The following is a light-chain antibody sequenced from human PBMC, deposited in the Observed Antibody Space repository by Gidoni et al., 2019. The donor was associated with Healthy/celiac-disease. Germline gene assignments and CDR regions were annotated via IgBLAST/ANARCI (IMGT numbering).Light chain of an antibody. CDR2: AAS. Sequence: AIRMTQSPSSLSASTGDRVTITCRASQGISSYLAWYQQKPGKAPKLLIYAASTLQSGVPSRFSGSGSGTDFTLTISCLQSEDFATYYCQQYDSYPPTFGPXTKVDIK. CDR3: QQYDSYPPT. J-gene: IGKJ3*01. V-gene: IGKV1-8*01. CDR1: QGISSY.